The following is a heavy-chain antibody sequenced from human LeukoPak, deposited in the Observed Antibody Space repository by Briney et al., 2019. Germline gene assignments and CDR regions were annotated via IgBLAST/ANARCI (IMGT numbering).Heavy chain of an antibody. CDR1: GYTFTSYY. D-gene: IGHD5-12*01. CDR3: ARLPTTIKNFDY. J-gene: IGHJ4*02. Sequence: ASVKVSCKASGYTFTSYYMHWVRQAPGQGLEWMGIINPSGGSTSYAQKFQGRVTMTRDTSISTVYMELYRLRSDDTAVYYCARLPTTIKNFDYWGQGTLVTVSS. V-gene: IGHV1-46*01. CDR2: INPSGGST.